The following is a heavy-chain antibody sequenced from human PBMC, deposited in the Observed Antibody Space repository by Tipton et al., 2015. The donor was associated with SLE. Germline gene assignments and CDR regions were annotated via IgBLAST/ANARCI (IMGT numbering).Heavy chain of an antibody. V-gene: IGHV3-66*02. CDR2: IYSGGST. D-gene: IGHD3-10*01. CDR3: ARDRTMVRGVRDYYGMDV. CDR1: GFTVSSNY. Sequence: GSLRLSCAASGFTVSSNYMSWVRQAPGKGLEWVSVIYSGGSTYYADSVKGRFTISRDNSKNTLYLQMNSLRAEDTAVYYCARDRTMVRGVRDYYGMDVWGKGTTVTVSS. J-gene: IGHJ6*04.